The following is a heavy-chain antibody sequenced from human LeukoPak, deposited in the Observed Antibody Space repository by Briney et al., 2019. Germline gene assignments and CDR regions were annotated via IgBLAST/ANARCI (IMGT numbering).Heavy chain of an antibody. CDR2: IRYDGGNK. D-gene: IGHD2-2*01. Sequence: PGGSLRLSCAASGFTFSSYWMNWVRQAPGKGLEWVAYIRYDGGNKNYADSVKGRFTISRDNSKNTLDVQMNSLRPEDTAVYYCARVAAGSCVTSCPYEFWGPGTLVTVSS. CDR3: ARVAAGSCVTSCPYEF. V-gene: IGHV3-30*02. CDR1: GFTFSSYW. J-gene: IGHJ4*02.